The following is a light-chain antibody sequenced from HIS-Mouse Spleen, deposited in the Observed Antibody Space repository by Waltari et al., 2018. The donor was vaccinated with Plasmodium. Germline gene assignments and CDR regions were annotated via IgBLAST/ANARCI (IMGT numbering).Light chain of an antibody. V-gene: IGLV1-51*01. J-gene: IGLJ2*01. CDR1: SSNTANNY. Sequence: QSVFTQPPSVSAAPGQKVTIPCSGSSSNTANNYVSWYQQLPGTAPKLLIYDKNKRPSGIPDRFSGSKSGTSATLGITGLQTGDEADYYCGTWDSSLSAGVVFGGGTKLTVL. CDR2: DKN. CDR3: GTWDSSLSAGVV.